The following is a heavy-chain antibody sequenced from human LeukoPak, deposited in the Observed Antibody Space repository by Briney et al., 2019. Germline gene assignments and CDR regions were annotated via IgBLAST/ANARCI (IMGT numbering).Heavy chain of an antibody. D-gene: IGHD3-3*01. Sequence: TLSLTCTVSGGSISSYYWSWIRQPPGKALEWLALIYWNDDKRYSPSLKSRLTITKDTSKNQVVLTMTNMDPVDTATYYCAHSRAYYDFWSGYSRFDYWGQGTLVTVSS. J-gene: IGHJ4*02. CDR3: AHSRAYYDFWSGYSRFDY. CDR2: IYWNDDK. CDR1: GGSISSYYW. V-gene: IGHV2-5*01.